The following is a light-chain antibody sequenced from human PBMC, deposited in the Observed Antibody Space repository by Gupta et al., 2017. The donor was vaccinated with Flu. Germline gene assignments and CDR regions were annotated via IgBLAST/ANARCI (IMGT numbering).Light chain of an antibody. J-gene: IGKJ4*01. CDR1: QDINSH. CDR2: AAS. CDR3: QHLGSPLT. V-gene: IGKV1-9*01. Sequence: DIQLTQSPSFLSASVGDRVTITCRASQDINSHLAWYQQEPGKAPKVLIYAASSLQSGVPSRFSGSGSGTEFTLTISTLQPEDSATYYCQHLGSPLTFGGGTKVEIK.